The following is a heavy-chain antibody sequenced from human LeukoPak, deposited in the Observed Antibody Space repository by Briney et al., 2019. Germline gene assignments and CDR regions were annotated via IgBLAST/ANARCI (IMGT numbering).Heavy chain of an antibody. V-gene: IGHV4-59*01. CDR3: ARGGHYDILTGYYKALDY. J-gene: IGHJ4*02. CDR1: GDSISSYY. Sequence: SETLSPTCTVSGDSISSYYWSWIRQPPGKGLEWIGYIYYSGSTNYNPSLKSRVTISVDTSKNQFSLKLSSVTAADTAVYYCARGGHYDILTGYYKALDYWGQGTLVTVSS. D-gene: IGHD3-9*01. CDR2: IYYSGST.